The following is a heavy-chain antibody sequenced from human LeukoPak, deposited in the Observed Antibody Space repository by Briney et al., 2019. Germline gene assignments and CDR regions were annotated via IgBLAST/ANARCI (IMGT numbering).Heavy chain of an antibody. D-gene: IGHD4-17*01. V-gene: IGHV4-30-4*01. CDR1: GGSISSGGYY. CDR3: ARVPDYGHYYFDY. CDR2: IYYSGST. Sequence: PSETLSLTCTVSGGSISSGGYYWSWIRQPPGKGLEWIGYIYYSGSTYYYNPSLKSRVTMSVDTSKNQFSLKLNSVTAADTAVYYCARVPDYGHYYFDYWGQGTLVTVSS. J-gene: IGHJ4*02.